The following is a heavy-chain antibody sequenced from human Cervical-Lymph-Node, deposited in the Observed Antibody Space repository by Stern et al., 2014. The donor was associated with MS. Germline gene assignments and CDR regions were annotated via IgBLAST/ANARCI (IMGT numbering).Heavy chain of an antibody. D-gene: IGHD6-19*01. J-gene: IGHJ6*02. Sequence: VQLVESGGGVVQPGRSLRLSCAASGFTFSSYGMHWVRQAPGKGLEWVAVIWDDGSIKYYAESVKGRFTIARDNSKHPVTLQIHSLRAEDTGLYCLARDRRWLVPPYYNYGMDVGGQGTTVTVSS. CDR1: GFTFSSYG. CDR2: IWDDGSIK. CDR3: ARDRRWLVPPYYNYGMDV. V-gene: IGHV3-33*01.